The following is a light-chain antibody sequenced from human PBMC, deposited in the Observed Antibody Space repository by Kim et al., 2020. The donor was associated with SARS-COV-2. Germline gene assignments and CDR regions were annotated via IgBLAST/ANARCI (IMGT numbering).Light chain of an antibody. CDR1: NY. CDR3: QQRGNWPLT. CDR2: DAS. Sequence: NYLVWYQQKPGQAPRLLTHDASNRATGIPARFSGSGSGTDFTLTISSLEPEDFAVYYCQQRGNWPLTFGGGTKVEIK. V-gene: IGKV3-11*01. J-gene: IGKJ4*01.